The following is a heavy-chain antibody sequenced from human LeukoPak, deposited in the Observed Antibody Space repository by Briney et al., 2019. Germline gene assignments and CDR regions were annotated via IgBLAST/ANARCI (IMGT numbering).Heavy chain of an antibody. Sequence: PGGSLRLSCAASGFTFSSYGMHWVRQAPGKGLEWVAVISYDGSNKYYADSVKGRFTISRDNSKNTLYLQMNSLRAEDTAVYYCARDPEFIVVVPAGSFVDYWGQGTLVTVSS. CDR1: GFTFSSYG. CDR3: ARDPEFIVVVPAGSFVDY. D-gene: IGHD2-2*01. J-gene: IGHJ4*02. CDR2: ISYDGSNK. V-gene: IGHV3-30*03.